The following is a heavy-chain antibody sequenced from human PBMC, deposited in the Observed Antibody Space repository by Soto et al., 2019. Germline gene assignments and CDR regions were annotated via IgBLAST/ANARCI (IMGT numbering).Heavy chain of an antibody. Sequence: SLSLTCTVSGGSISTGGYYWSWVRQHPGKGLECIGYIYHSGSTYYNPSLKSRVTISVDTSKSQFSLKLSSVTAADTAVYYFGTDGGYYDGSGSKYFQYWGQGTLVTVSS. D-gene: IGHD3-22*01. CDR3: GTDGGYYDGSGSKYFQY. V-gene: IGHV4-31*03. CDR1: GGSISTGGYY. J-gene: IGHJ1*01. CDR2: IYHSGST.